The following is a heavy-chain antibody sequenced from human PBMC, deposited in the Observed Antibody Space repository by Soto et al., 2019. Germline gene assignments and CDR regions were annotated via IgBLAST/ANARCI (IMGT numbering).Heavy chain of an antibody. CDR2: IYDSGRT. CDR3: ARHSGDADYHFDY. CDR1: GGSISSYY. V-gene: IGHV4-59*08. Sequence: QVQLQESGPGLVKPSETLSLTCTVSGGSISSYYWSWIRQPPGKGLEWIGYIYDSGRTNYNPSLKSRVTISVDTSKNQSSLKLSSVTAADTALYYCARHSGDADYHFDYWGQGTLVTVSS. D-gene: IGHD4-17*01. J-gene: IGHJ4*02.